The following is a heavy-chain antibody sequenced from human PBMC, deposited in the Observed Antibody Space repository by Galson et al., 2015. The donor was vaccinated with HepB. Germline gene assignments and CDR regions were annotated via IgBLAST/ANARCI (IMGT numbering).Heavy chain of an antibody. CDR3: ARGSEEYGDYASDI. Sequence: SVKVSCKASGYTFTGYYMHWVRQAPGQGLEWMGWINPNSGGTSYAQKFQGWVTMTRDTSISTAYMELSRLRSDDTAVYYCARGSEEYGDYASDIWGQGTMVTVSS. CDR1: GYTFTGYY. D-gene: IGHD4-17*01. CDR2: INPNSGGT. J-gene: IGHJ3*02. V-gene: IGHV1-2*04.